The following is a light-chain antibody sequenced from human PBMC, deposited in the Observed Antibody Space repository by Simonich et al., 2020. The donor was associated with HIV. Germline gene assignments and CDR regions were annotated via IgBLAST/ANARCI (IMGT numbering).Light chain of an antibody. CDR1: QSVSSY. CDR2: DAS. J-gene: IGKJ3*01. Sequence: EIVLTQSPATLSLSPGETATLSCRASQSVSSYLAWYQQKPGQAPRLLIYDASNRATGIPARFTGSGSGTDFTLTISSLEPEDFAVYYCQQRSKWPPFTFGPGTKVDIK. V-gene: IGKV3-11*01. CDR3: QQRSKWPPFT.